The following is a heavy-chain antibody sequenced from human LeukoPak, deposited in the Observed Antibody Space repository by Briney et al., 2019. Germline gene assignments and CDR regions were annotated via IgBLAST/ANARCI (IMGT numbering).Heavy chain of an antibody. CDR2: ISRSSSYI. Sequence: GGSLRLSCAASGFTFSSYSMNGVRQARGRGLEWVSSISRSSSYIYYADSVKGRFTISRDNAKNSLYLQMNSLRAEDTAVYYCARDPDYYDRRGHFDYSGPGTLVTVSS. J-gene: IGHJ4*02. V-gene: IGHV3-21*01. D-gene: IGHD3-22*01. CDR1: GFTFSSYS. CDR3: ARDPDYYDRRGHFDY.